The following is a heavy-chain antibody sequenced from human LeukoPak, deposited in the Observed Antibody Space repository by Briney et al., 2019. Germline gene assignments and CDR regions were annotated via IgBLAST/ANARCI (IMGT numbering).Heavy chain of an antibody. CDR1: GFSLTSSGVG. Sequence: SGPTLLNPTQTLTLTCTFSGFSLTSSGVGVGWIRQPPAKAVEWPALINWNDCKPYSPAPRSRLTVTKDSSRNDVVLTMPNLHTVYTATYNCAHGYDSGGHYY. CDR2: INWNDCK. V-gene: IGHV2-5*01. CDR3: AHGYDSGGHYY. J-gene: IGHJ6*01. D-gene: IGHD3-22*01.